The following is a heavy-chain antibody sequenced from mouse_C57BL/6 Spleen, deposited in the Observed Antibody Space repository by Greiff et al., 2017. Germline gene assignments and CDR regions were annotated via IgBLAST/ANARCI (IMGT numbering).Heavy chain of an antibody. CDR3: TRPYYSNYFDY. J-gene: IGHJ2*01. V-gene: IGHV1-15*01. CDR1: GYTFTDYE. D-gene: IGHD2-5*01. Sequence: VKLVESGAELVRPGASVTLSCKASGYTFTDYEMHWVKQTPVHGLEWIGAIDPETGGTAYNQKFKGKAILTADKSSSTAYMELRSLTSEDSAVYYCTRPYYSNYFDYWGQGTTLTVSS. CDR2: IDPETGGT.